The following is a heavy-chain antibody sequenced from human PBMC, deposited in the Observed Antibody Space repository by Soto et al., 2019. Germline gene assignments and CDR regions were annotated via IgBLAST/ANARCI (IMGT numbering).Heavy chain of an antibody. CDR3: ARATSVDAY. D-gene: IGHD5-12*01. V-gene: IGHV3-7*01. CDR1: GFAFSGYW. CDR2: IKQDGSEK. J-gene: IGHJ4*02. Sequence: EVQLVESGGDLVQPGGSLRLSCAASGFAFSGYWMSWVRQAPGKGLEGVANIKQDGSEKYYVDSVKGRFTISRDNAKNSLYLQMNSLRVEDKAVYYCARATSVDAYWGQGTLVTVSS.